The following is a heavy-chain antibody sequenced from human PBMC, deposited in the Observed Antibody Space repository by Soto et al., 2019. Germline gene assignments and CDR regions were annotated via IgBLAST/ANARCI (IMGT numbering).Heavy chain of an antibody. V-gene: IGHV4-59*08. D-gene: IGHD2-2*01. Sequence: SETLSLICTVSGGSISSYYWSWIRQPPGKGLEWIGYIYYSGSTNYNPSLKSRVTISVDTSKNQFSLKLSSVTAADTAVYYCARLSAYCSSTSCHPGWFDPWGQGTLVTSPQ. CDR2: IYYSGST. CDR1: GGSISSYY. J-gene: IGHJ5*02. CDR3: ARLSAYCSSTSCHPGWFDP.